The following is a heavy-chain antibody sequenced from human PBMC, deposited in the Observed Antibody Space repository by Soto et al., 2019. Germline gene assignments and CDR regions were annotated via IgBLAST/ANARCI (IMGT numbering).Heavy chain of an antibody. CDR1: GYSFTSYW. J-gene: IGHJ4*02. CDR2: SYPGDSET. Sequence: PGESLKISCKGSGYSFTSYWIGWVRQMPGKGLEWVGISYPGDSETRYSPSFQCQVTISADKSISSAYLHWSSLKATDVAMYYSARRPLGGGYCDYWGQGTLVTVSS. D-gene: IGHD3-16*01. V-gene: IGHV5-51*01. CDR3: ARRPLGGGYCDY.